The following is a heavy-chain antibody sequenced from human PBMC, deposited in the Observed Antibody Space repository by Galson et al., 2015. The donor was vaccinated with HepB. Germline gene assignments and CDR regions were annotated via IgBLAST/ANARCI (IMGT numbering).Heavy chain of an antibody. Sequence: SLRLSCAASGFTFSSYAMHWVRQAPGKGLEWVAVISYDGSNKYYADSVKGRFTISRDNSKNTLYLQMNSLRAEDTAVYYCARDYDFWSGYSYFDHWGQGTLVTVSS. D-gene: IGHD3-3*01. CDR1: GFTFSSYA. J-gene: IGHJ4*02. V-gene: IGHV3-30-3*01. CDR2: ISYDGSNK. CDR3: ARDYDFWSGYSYFDH.